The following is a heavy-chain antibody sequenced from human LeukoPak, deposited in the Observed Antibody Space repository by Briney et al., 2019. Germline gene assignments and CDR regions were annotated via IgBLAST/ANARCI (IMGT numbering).Heavy chain of an antibody. Sequence: VGSLRLSCAASGFTFSSYSMNWVRQAPGKGLEWVSSISSSSSYIYYADSVKGRFTISRDNAKNSLYLQMNSLRAEDTAVYYCARDVREEWLAPPPWGQGTLVTVSS. CDR1: GFTFSSYS. CDR3: ARDVREEWLAPPP. V-gene: IGHV3-21*01. J-gene: IGHJ5*02. D-gene: IGHD6-19*01. CDR2: ISSSSSYI.